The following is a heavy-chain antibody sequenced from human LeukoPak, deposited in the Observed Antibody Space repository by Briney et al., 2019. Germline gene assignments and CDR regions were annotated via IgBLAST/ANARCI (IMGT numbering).Heavy chain of an antibody. J-gene: IGHJ3*02. Sequence: PGGSLRLSCSASGFTFSSYAMHWVRQAPGKGLEYVSAISPNGGSTYYADSVKGRFTVSRDNSKNTLYLQMNSLRAEDTAVYYCAKESKMTTVTIAFDIWGQGTMVTVSS. V-gene: IGHV3-64*04. CDR3: AKESKMTTVTIAFDI. CDR1: GFTFSSYA. CDR2: ISPNGGST. D-gene: IGHD4-17*01.